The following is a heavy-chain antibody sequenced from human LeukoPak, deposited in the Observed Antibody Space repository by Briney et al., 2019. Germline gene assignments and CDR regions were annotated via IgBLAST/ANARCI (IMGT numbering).Heavy chain of an antibody. D-gene: IGHD4-11*01. Sequence: ASVKVSCKVSGYTLTELSMHWVRQAPGKGLEWVGGFDPEDGETIYAQKFQGRVTITADESTSTAYMEVSSLRSEDTTVYYCAREGDYSTDDYYYGMDVWGQGTTVTVSS. CDR1: GYTLTELS. V-gene: IGHV1-24*01. CDR3: AREGDYSTDDYYYGMDV. CDR2: FDPEDGET. J-gene: IGHJ6*02.